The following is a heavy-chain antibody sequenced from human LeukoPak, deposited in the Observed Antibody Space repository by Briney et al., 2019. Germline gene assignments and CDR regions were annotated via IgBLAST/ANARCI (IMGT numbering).Heavy chain of an antibody. CDR3: ARDDRYSSWD. CDR1: GFSFSSYW. V-gene: IGHV3-7*05. J-gene: IGHJ4*02. D-gene: IGHD5-18*01. CDR2: IKQDGSEK. Sequence: GRSLILSCAASGFSFSSYWMSWVRQAPGKGLEWVANIKQDGSEKYFVDSVKGRFTISKDNAKNSLYLQMNSLRAEDTAVYYCARDDRYSSWDWGQGTLVTVSS.